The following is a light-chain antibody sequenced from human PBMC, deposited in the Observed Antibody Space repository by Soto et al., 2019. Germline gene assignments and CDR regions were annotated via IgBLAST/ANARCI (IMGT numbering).Light chain of an antibody. CDR3: QHYAGGSRIT. CDR1: QSVSNNY. Sequence: VLTQSKGTLSLSPGERATLSCRASQSVSNNYLAWYQQTPGQAPRLLIYGASNRATGIPDRFSGSGSGTDFTLTISRLEPEDFALYYCQHYAGGSRITFGQLTRLAI. CDR2: GAS. V-gene: IGKV3-20*01. J-gene: IGKJ5*01.